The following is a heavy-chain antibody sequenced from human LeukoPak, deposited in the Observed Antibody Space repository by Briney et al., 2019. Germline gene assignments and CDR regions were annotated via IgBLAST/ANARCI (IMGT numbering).Heavy chain of an antibody. D-gene: IGHD7-27*01. Sequence: SETLSLTCTVSGGSVSDYYWSWIRQSPGKGLEWIGCIYYGSTSYNPSLKSRVTISADTSRDQFSLKLISVTAADTAVYYCASRKLGNDYWGQGTLVTVSS. CDR1: GGSVSDYY. V-gene: IGHV4-59*02. CDR3: ASRKLGNDY. J-gene: IGHJ4*02. CDR2: IYYGST.